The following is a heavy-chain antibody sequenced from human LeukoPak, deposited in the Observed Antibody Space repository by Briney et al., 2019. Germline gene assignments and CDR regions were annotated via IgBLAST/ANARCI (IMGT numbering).Heavy chain of an antibody. Sequence: GGSLRLSCAASGFTFSSYGMHWVRQAPGKGLEWVAFIRYDGSNKYYADSVKGRFTISRDNSKNTLSLQTNSLRAEDTALYYCAKESDSSLLPPPDYWGQGTLVTVSS. CDR1: GFTFSSYG. J-gene: IGHJ4*02. V-gene: IGHV3-30*02. CDR2: IRYDGSNK. CDR3: AKESDSSLLPPPDY.